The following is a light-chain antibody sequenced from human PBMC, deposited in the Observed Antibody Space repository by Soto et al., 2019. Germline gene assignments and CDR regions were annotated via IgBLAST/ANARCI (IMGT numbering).Light chain of an antibody. CDR3: QQRYNWPPLT. CDR2: NAS. Sequence: EIVLTQSPGTLSLSPGERATLSCRASQSVSSSYLAWYQQKPGQAPRLLIYNASQRATGIPARFTGSGSGTDFTLTISSLGPEDFAVYYCQQRYNWPPLTFGGGTKVEIK. V-gene: IGKV3D-20*02. CDR1: QSVSSSY. J-gene: IGKJ4*01.